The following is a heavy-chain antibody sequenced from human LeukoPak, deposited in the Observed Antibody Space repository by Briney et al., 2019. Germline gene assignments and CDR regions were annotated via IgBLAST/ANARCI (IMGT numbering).Heavy chain of an antibody. CDR2: ISGSGATT. Sequence: GGSLRLSCAASGFSFRTYAMTWVRQAPGKGLEWVSSISGSGATTYNADPLKGRFTISRDNAKNSLYLQMNSLRAEDTAVYYCARVTLVGDAFDIWGQGTMVTVSS. D-gene: IGHD2-15*01. CDR1: GFSFRTYA. V-gene: IGHV3-23*01. J-gene: IGHJ3*02. CDR3: ARVTLVGDAFDI.